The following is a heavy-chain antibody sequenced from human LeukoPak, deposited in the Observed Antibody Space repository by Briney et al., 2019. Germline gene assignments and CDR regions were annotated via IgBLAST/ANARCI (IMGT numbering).Heavy chain of an antibody. Sequence: SETLSLTCTVSGGSISSSSYYWGWIRQPPGKGLEWIGSIYYSGSTYYNPSLKSRVTISVDTSKNQFSLKLSSVTAADTAVYYCARLSGYYSLFDYWGQGTLATVSS. J-gene: IGHJ4*02. CDR1: GGSISSSSYY. V-gene: IGHV4-39*01. CDR3: ARLSGYYSLFDY. D-gene: IGHD3-22*01. CDR2: IYYSGST.